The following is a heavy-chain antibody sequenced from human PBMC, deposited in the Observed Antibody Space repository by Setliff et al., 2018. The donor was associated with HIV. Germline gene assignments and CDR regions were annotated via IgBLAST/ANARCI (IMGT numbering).Heavy chain of an antibody. CDR2: IYYSGST. CDR3: ARHRNLDRRGEAFDI. V-gene: IGHV4-39*01. D-gene: IGHD3-10*01. Sequence: SETLSLTCTVSGGSISSSSYYWGWIRQPPGKGLEWIGSIYYSGSTHYNPSLKSRVTISVDTSKNQFSLKLSSVTAADTAVYYCARHRNLDRRGEAFDIWGQGTMVTVSS. J-gene: IGHJ3*02. CDR1: GGSISSSSYY.